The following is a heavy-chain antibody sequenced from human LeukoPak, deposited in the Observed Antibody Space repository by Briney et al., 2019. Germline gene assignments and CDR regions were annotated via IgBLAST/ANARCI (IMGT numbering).Heavy chain of an antibody. CDR1: GGSFSGYY. V-gene: IGHV4-34*01. D-gene: IGHD6-6*01. CDR3: ARRGSMTGPPPL. J-gene: IGHJ4*02. CDR2: INHSGST. Sequence: SETLSLTCAVYGGSFSGYYWSWIRQPPGKGLEWIGEINHSGSTSYNPSLKSRVTISVDSSKNQFSLKLSAVTAADTAVYYCARRGSMTGPPPLWGQGTLVTVSS.